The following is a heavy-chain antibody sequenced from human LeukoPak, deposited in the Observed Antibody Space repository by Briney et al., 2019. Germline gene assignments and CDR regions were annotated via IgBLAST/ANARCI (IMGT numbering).Heavy chain of an antibody. J-gene: IGHJ4*02. CDR2: ISVYNGNT. V-gene: IGHV1-18*01. D-gene: IGHD2-2*02. CDR3: ARSCSSSSCYMVH. Sequence: ASVKVSCKASGYTFANFGITWVRQAPGQGLEWMGWISVYNGNTNYAQNLQGRVTLTTDTSTSTAYMELRSLRSDDTALYYCARSCSSSSCYMVHWGQGTLVTVSS. CDR1: GYTFANFG.